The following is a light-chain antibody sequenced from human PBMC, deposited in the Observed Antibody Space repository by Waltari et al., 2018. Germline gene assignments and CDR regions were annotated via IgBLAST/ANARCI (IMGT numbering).Light chain of an antibody. J-gene: IGKJ1*01. CDR2: AAS. CDR1: QYISTY. CDR3: QQSYDTPRT. Sequence: DFQMTQSPSSLSASVGDRVTITCRASQYISTYLNWYQQKQGKGPKLLIYAASTLQSGVPSRFSGSGSGADFTFTISSRQLEDFATYDCQQSYDTPRTFGQGTKVEVK. V-gene: IGKV1-39*01.